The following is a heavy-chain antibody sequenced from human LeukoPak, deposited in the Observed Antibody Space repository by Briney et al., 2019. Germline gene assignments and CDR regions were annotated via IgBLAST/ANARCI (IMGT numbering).Heavy chain of an antibody. V-gene: IGHV4-34*01. CDR1: GGSFSGYY. CDR3: ARGLTVYDYIWGSYRSRSWFDP. CDR2: INHSGST. D-gene: IGHD3-16*02. Sequence: SETLSLTCAVYGGSFSGYYWSWIRQLPGKGLEWIGEINHSGSTNYNPSLKSRVTISVDTSKNQFSLKLSSVTAADTAVYYCARGLTVYDYIWGSYRSRSWFDPWGQGTLVTVSS. J-gene: IGHJ5*02.